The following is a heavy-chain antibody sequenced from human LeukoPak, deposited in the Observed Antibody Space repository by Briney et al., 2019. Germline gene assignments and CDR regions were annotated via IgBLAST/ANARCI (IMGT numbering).Heavy chain of an antibody. CDR3: ARDRNNNFFDY. Sequence: PGGSLRLSCAASGFTFRNAGMRWVRQAPGKGLEWVAFIWFDGTKAYYDDSVKGRFTISRDNFNNTVYLHMNSLRGEDTALYYCARDRNNNFFDYCGQGTLVTVSS. CDR1: GFTFRNAG. CDR2: IWFDGTKA. V-gene: IGHV3-33*01. J-gene: IGHJ4*02. D-gene: IGHD2/OR15-2a*01.